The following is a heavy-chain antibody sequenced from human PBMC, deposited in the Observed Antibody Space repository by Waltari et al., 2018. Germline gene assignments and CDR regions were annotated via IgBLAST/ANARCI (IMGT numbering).Heavy chain of an antibody. CDR3: ARIMGTSSIYYYYYYGMDV. J-gene: IGHJ6*02. V-gene: IGHV3-11*01. Sequence: QVQLVESGGGLVKPEGSLRLSCEASGFTVSDYNISWVRSAPGKGLEWVSYVSSSGSSIYYADSVKGRFTISRDNAKKSVYLQMNSLTAEDTAVYYCARIMGTSSIYYYYYYGMDVWGQGTTVTVSS. CDR1: GFTVSDYN. CDR2: VSSSGSSI. D-gene: IGHD2-2*01.